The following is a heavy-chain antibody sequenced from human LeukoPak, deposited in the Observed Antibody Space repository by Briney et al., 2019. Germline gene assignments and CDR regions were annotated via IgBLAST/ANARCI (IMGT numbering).Heavy chain of an antibody. D-gene: IGHD3-3*01. J-gene: IGHJ4*02. Sequence: SETLSLTCTVSGGSISSGGYYWSWIRQPPGKGLEWIGYIYHSGSTYYNPSLKSRVTISVDRSKNQFSLKLSSVTAADTAVYYCARTEGYDVDYWGQGTLVTVSS. CDR2: IYHSGST. V-gene: IGHV4-30-2*01. CDR1: GGSISSGGYY. CDR3: ARTEGYDVDY.